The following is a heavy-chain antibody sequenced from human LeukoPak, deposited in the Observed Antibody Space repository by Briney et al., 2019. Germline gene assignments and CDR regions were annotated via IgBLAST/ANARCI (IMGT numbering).Heavy chain of an antibody. Sequence: SETLSLTCAVYGGSFRGYYWSWIREPPGKGLEWIGEINHSGSTNYNPSLKSRVTISVDTSKNQFSLKLSSATAADTAVYYCARAAAAGGHYFDYWGQGTLVTVSS. J-gene: IGHJ4*02. CDR2: INHSGST. CDR3: ARAAAAGGHYFDY. D-gene: IGHD6-13*01. CDR1: GGSFRGYY. V-gene: IGHV4-34*01.